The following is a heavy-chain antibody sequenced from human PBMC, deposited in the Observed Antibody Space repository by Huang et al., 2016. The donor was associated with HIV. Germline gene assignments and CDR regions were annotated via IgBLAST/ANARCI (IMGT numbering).Heavy chain of an antibody. CDR2: IYWDDDK. D-gene: IGHD7-27*01. CDR1: GFSLNHKGVG. V-gene: IGHV2-5*02. CDR3: AHIGRLGNYYMDV. Sequence: QITLKESGPTVIKPTQTLTLTCSFSGFSLNHKGVGVGWIRQPPGKALEWIVLIYWDDDKRFTPSLKNIITITKDTSKNQVVFTMTNLDPMDTGTYYGAHIGRLGNYYMDVWGNGTTVTVSS. J-gene: IGHJ6*03.